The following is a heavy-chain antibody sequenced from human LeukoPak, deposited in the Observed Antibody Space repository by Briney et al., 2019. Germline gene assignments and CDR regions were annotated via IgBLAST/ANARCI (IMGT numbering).Heavy chain of an antibody. J-gene: IGHJ3*02. Sequence: SKTLSLTWTVSGGSISSGSYYWSWIRQPAGKGLEWIGHIYTSGSTNYNPSLKSRVTISVDTSKNQFSLKLSSVTAADTAVYYCARTPSGYSYGEAAFDIWGQGTMVTVSS. V-gene: IGHV4-61*09. CDR3: ARTPSGYSYGEAAFDI. CDR2: IYTSGST. CDR1: GGSISSGSYY. D-gene: IGHD5-18*01.